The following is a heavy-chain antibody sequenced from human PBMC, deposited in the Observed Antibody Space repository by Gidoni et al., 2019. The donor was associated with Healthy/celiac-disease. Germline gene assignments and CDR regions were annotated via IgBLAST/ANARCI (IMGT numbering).Heavy chain of an antibody. Sequence: EVQLVESGGGLVKPGGSLRLSCSASGLTFSNAWMSWVRQAPGKGLEWVGRIKSKTDGGTTDYAAPVKGRFTISRDDSKNTLYLQMNSLKTEDTAVYYCTTAGGIAAAVNFDYWGQGTLVTVSS. CDR1: GLTFSNAW. CDR3: TTAGGIAAAVNFDY. CDR2: IKSKTDGGTT. V-gene: IGHV3-15*01. J-gene: IGHJ4*02. D-gene: IGHD6-13*01.